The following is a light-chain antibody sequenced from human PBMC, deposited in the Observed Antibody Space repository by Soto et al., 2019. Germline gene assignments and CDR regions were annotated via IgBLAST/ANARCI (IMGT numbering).Light chain of an antibody. V-gene: IGKV3-20*01. CDR3: LHYGGSPLT. CDR2: GAS. CDR1: QSVSSD. Sequence: EIVVTQSPATLSVSPGERATLSCRASQSVSSDLAWYHQKPGQAPRLLIHGASTRAPGFPARFSGSGSGTDFTLTIGRLEPGDFAVYYCLHYGGSPLTFGQGTRLEIK. J-gene: IGKJ5*01.